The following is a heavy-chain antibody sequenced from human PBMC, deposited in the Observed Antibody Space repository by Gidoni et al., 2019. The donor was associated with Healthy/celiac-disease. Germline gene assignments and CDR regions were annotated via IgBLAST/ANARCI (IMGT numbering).Heavy chain of an antibody. V-gene: IGHV3-11*06. CDR1: GFPFSDYY. D-gene: IGHD5-18*01. CDR2: ISSSSSYT. CDR3: ARVTYSYGDADY. J-gene: IGHJ4*02. Sequence: QVQLVESGGGLVKPGGSLRLSCAASGFPFSDYYMSWIRQAPGKGLEWVSYISSSSSYTNYADSVKGRFTISRDNAKNSLYLQMNSLRAEDTAVYYCARVTYSYGDADYWGQGTLVTVSS.